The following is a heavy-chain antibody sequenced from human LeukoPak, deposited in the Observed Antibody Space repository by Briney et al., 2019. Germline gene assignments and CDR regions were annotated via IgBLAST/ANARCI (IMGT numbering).Heavy chain of an antibody. D-gene: IGHD3-10*01. J-gene: IGHJ5*02. Sequence: SQTLSLTCAVSGGSISSGGYSWSWIRQPPGKGLEWIGYIYHSGSTYYNPSLKSRVTISVDRSKNQFSLKLSSVTAADTAVYYCAREVFGYYYGSGSPGHWFDPWGQGTLVTVSS. V-gene: IGHV4-30-2*01. CDR2: IYHSGST. CDR3: AREVFGYYYGSGSPGHWFDP. CDR1: GGSISSGGYS.